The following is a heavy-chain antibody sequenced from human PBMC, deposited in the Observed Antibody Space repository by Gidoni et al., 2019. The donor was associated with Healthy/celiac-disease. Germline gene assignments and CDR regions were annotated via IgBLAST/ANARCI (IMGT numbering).Heavy chain of an antibody. D-gene: IGHD6-13*01. CDR3: ARDRDSSFIRGWFDP. V-gene: IGHV3-21*01. CDR1: GLHCSSYS. Sequence: EVQLVESGGGLVKPGGSLRRSCAAAGLHCSSYSMNWVRQAPGKGLEWFSSIISSSSYIYYADSVKGLFTISRDNAKTSLYLQINSLRAEDTAVYYCARDRDSSFIRGWFDPWGQGTLVTVSS. J-gene: IGHJ5*02. CDR2: IISSSSYI.